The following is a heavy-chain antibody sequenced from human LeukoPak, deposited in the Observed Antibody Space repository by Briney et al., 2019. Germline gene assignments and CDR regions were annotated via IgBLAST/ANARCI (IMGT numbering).Heavy chain of an antibody. V-gene: IGHV3-7*04. Sequence: GGSLRLSCAASGFTFSSYWMSWVRQPPGKGLEWVDKIKQDGSKKHHVDSVKGRFTNSRDNAENSLYLQMNSLRAEDTAVYYCARYPGDFYFHCWRQRRLVAVRS. D-gene: IGHD2-21*02. CDR2: IKQDGSKK. CDR1: GFTFSSYW. J-gene: IGHJ4*02. CDR3: ARYPGDFYFHC.